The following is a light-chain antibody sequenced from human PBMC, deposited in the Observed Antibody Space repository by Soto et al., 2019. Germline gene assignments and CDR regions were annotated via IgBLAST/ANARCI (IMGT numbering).Light chain of an antibody. CDR2: GNS. J-gene: IGLJ3*02. V-gene: IGLV1-40*01. Sequence: QSVLTQPPSVSGAPGQRVTISCTGSDSNVGAGYAVHWYQHLPGTAPKLLMFGNSNRPSGVPDRFSASKSDTSASLAITGLQAEDEADYYCQSYDRGLNYWVFGGGTKVTVL. CDR3: QSYDRGLNYWV. CDR1: DSNVGAGYA.